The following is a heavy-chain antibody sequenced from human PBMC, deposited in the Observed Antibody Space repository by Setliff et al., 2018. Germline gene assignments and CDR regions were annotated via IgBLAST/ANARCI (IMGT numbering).Heavy chain of an antibody. CDR2: ISGYNGYT. V-gene: IGHV1-18*01. J-gene: IGHJ3*02. D-gene: IGHD2-2*01. CDR1: GGTFSSYG. Sequence: SVKVSCKASGGTFSSYGISWVRQAPGQGLEWMGWISGYNGYTVYAQKRQGRVTLTTDTSTGTAYMEVRSLRSDDTAQYYCVRDRAAIVVGPPTAAFDIWGQGTMVTVSS. CDR3: VRDRAAIVVGPPTAAFDI.